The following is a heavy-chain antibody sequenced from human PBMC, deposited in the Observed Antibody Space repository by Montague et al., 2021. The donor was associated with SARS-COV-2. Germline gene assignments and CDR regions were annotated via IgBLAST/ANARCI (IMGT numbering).Heavy chain of an antibody. CDR2: VYYNGNT. V-gene: IGHV4-59*01. J-gene: IGHJ4*02. Sequence: SETLSLTCNVPGGSLSSYYWSWIRQPPGKGLEWIGDVYYNGNTNXNPSLKSRIILSVDTSKNHFSLKVSSVTAADTAVYYCARGSKWSHYFDYWGQGTLVTVSS. CDR3: ARGSKWSHYFDY. D-gene: IGHD2-15*01. CDR1: GGSLSSYY.